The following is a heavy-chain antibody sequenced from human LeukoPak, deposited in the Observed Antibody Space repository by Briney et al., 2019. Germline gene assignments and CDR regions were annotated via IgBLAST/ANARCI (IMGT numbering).Heavy chain of an antibody. V-gene: IGHV3-23*01. CDR3: AKGRTIFNYYYMDV. D-gene: IGHD3-3*01. J-gene: IGHJ6*03. CDR2: ISGSGGST. Sequence: GGSLRLSCAAAGFTFSSYAMSWVRQAAGKGLEWVSAISGSGGSTYYADSVKGRFTISRDNSKNTLYLQMNSLRAEDTAVYYCAKGRTIFNYYYMDVWGKGTTVTVSS. CDR1: GFTFSSYA.